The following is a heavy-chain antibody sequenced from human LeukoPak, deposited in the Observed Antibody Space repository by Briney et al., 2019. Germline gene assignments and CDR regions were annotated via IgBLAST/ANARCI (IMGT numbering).Heavy chain of an antibody. CDR1: GFTFSTYS. J-gene: IGHJ4*02. D-gene: IGHD2-2*02. CDR3: AAYGSCTSTTCYTLPSDY. Sequence: GGSLRLSCAASGFTFSTYSMNWVRQAPGKGLDWVSYISRSSSTTYYADSVKGRFTISRDNAKNSLYLQMNSLRAEDTAVYYCAAYGSCTSTTCYTLPSDYWGQGTLVTVSS. CDR2: ISRSSSTT. V-gene: IGHV3-48*01.